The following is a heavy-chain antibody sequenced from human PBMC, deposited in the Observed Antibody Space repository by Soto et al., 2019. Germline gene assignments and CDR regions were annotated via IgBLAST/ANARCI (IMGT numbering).Heavy chain of an antibody. CDR2: ISGSGGST. V-gene: IGHV3-23*01. Sequence: EVQLLESGGGLVQPGGSLRLSCAASGFTFSSYAMSWVRQAPGKGLEWVSAISGSGGSTYYADSVKGRFTISRDNSKNTLDLHMNSLRAEDTAVYYCEKVAYCGGGGCRTGGQGSLVAVSS. D-gene: IGHD2-21*01. CDR1: GFTFSSYA. CDR3: EKVAYCGGGGCRT. J-gene: IGHJ4*02.